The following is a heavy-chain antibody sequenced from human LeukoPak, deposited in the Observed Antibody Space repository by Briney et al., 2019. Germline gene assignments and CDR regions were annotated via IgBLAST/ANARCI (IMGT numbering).Heavy chain of an antibody. CDR3: ARVAAAGTYYYYYMDV. J-gene: IGHJ6*03. V-gene: IGHV1-8*01. Sequence: ASVKVSCKASGYTFTSYDINWVRQATRQGLEWMGWMNPNSGNTGYAQKFQGRVTMTRNTSISTAYMELSSLRSEDTAVYYCARVAAAGTYYYYYMDVWGKGTTVTVSS. CDR1: GYTFTSYD. D-gene: IGHD6-13*01. CDR2: MNPNSGNT.